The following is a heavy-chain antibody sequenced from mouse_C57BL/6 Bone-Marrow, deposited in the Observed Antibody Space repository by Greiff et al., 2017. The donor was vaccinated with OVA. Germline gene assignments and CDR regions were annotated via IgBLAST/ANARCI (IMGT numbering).Heavy chain of an antibody. CDR2: IRNKANGYTT. Sequence: EVMLVESGGGLVQPGGSLSLSCAASGFTFTDYYMSWVRQPPGKALEWLGFIRNKANGYTTEYSASVKGRFTISRDNSQSILYLQMNALRAEDSATYYCARPYYYGSSSLFAYWGQGTLVTVSA. CDR1: GFTFTDYY. D-gene: IGHD1-1*01. J-gene: IGHJ3*01. V-gene: IGHV7-3*01. CDR3: ARPYYYGSSSLFAY.